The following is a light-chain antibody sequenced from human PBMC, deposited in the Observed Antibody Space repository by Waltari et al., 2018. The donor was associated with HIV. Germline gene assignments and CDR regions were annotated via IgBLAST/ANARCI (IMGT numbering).Light chain of an antibody. Sequence: QSALTQPPSASGSPAQSVSISCTGTNTAIGGYDYVHWYRQLPGRAPKLMVYEVYKRPSGVPDRFFGSKSGNTASLTISGLQAEDEGDYYCSSYAGNNNFVVFGGGTKVTVL. CDR2: EVY. CDR1: NTAIGGYDY. J-gene: IGLJ2*01. V-gene: IGLV2-8*01. CDR3: SSYAGNNNFVV.